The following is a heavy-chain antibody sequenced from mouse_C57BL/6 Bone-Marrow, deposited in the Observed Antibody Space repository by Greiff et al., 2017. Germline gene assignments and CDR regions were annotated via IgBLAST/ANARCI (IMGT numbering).Heavy chain of an antibody. Sequence: QVQLQQPGAELVKPGASVKLSCKASGYTFTSYWMHWVKQRPGQGLEWIGMIHPNSGSTNYHQKFKNKATLTVDKSSSTAYMHLSSLTSEDSAVYYCTRVGYSNFYFDYWGQGTTLTVSS. CDR1: GYTFTSYW. CDR2: IHPNSGST. CDR3: TRVGYSNFYFDY. V-gene: IGHV1-64*01. D-gene: IGHD2-5*01. J-gene: IGHJ2*01.